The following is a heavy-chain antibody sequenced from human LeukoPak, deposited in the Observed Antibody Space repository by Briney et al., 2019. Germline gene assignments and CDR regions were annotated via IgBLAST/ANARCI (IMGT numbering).Heavy chain of an antibody. CDR3: VRDGIRDIPGIITIRYDY. J-gene: IGHJ4*02. CDR1: AFTISVYW. D-gene: IGHD3-10*01. Sequence: SGGSLRLSCSASAFTISVYWMTWVRQAPGKGLEWVATIKEDGSDKYYVDSVRGRFTISRDNAENSVYLQMNRLTAADTALYYCVRDGIRDIPGIITIRYDYWGQGTLVTVSS. V-gene: IGHV3-7*05. CDR2: IKEDGSDK.